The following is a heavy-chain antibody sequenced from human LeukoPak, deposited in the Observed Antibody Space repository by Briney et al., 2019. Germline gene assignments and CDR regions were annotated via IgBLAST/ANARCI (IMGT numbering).Heavy chain of an antibody. V-gene: IGHV1-8*03. CDR3: AREDYYDSGSNDY. Sequence: ASVKVSCKASGYTFTSYDINWVRQATGQGLEWMGWMNPNSGNTAYAQKFQGRVTITRNTSISTAYMELSSLRSEDAAVYYCAREDYYDSGSNDYWGQGTLVTVSS. D-gene: IGHD3-22*01. CDR2: MNPNSGNT. CDR1: GYTFTSYD. J-gene: IGHJ4*02.